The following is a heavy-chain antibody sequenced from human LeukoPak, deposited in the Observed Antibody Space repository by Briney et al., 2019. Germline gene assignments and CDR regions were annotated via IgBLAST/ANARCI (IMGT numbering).Heavy chain of an antibody. CDR3: AKTALGIVVVPAASPYFDY. CDR1: GFTFSSYG. Sequence: SGGSLRLSCAASGFTFSSYGMSWVRQAPGKGLEWVAVISYDGSNKYYADSVKGRFTISRDNSKNTLYLQMNSLRAEDTAVYYCAKTALGIVVVPAASPYFDYWGQGTLVTVSS. D-gene: IGHD2-2*03. V-gene: IGHV3-30*18. CDR2: ISYDGSNK. J-gene: IGHJ4*02.